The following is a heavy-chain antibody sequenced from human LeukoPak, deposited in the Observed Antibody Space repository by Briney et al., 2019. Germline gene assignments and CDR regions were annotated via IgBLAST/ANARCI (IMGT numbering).Heavy chain of an antibody. D-gene: IGHD3-22*01. CDR2: IWAAGNDD. V-gene: IGHV3-33*01. Sequence: GGSLRLSCGASGFSFSLYGMHWVRQAPGKGLEWVAFIWAAGNDDFYADSVKGRFTISRDNSKNTLYLQMNSLRAEDTAVYYCARSGYYYDSSDLIDYWGQGTLVTVSS. J-gene: IGHJ4*02. CDR3: ARSGYYYDSSDLIDY. CDR1: GFSFSLYG.